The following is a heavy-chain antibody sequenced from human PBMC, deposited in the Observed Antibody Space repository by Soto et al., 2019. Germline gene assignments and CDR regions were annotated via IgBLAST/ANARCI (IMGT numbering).Heavy chain of an antibody. CDR2: IYYSGST. V-gene: IGHV4-59*01. CDR1: GASISSYY. Sequence: QVQLQESGPGLVKPSETLSLTCTVSGASISSYYWSWIRQPPGKGLDWIGYIYYSGSTNYNPSLQSRLTISVNTSKNQFCLKLSSETAADTAVYYCARRYGKNAFDIWGQGTMVTVSS. D-gene: IGHD5-18*01. J-gene: IGHJ3*02. CDR3: ARRYGKNAFDI.